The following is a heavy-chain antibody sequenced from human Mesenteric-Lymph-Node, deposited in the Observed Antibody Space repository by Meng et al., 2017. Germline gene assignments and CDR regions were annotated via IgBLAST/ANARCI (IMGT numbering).Heavy chain of an antibody. CDR2: IYYSGST. J-gene: IGHJ5*02. CDR3: ARLWLGELSGWFDP. D-gene: IGHD3-10*01. V-gene: IGHV4-38-2*01. CDR1: GYSISSGYY. Sequence: SQTLSLTCAVSGYSISSGYYWGWIRQPPGKGLEWIGSIYYSGSTYYNPSLKSRVTISVDTSKNQFSLKLSSVTAADTAVYYCARLWLGELSGWFDPWGQGTLVTVSS.